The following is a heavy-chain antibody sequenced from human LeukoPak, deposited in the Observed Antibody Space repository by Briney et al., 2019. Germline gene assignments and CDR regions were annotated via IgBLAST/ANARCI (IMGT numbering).Heavy chain of an antibody. Sequence: GGSLRLSCSVSGFTFSSYAMSWVRQAPGERVEWVSTISGSGVNTYYTDSVKGVFTIPRDNSKNTLFLQMNSLRAEDTAVYYCAKDLCGVYGDYKRCSFFDYWGQGTLVTVSS. J-gene: IGHJ4*02. CDR2: ISGSGVNT. CDR1: GFTFSSYA. D-gene: IGHD4-17*01. CDR3: AKDLCGVYGDYKRCSFFDY. V-gene: IGHV3-23*01.